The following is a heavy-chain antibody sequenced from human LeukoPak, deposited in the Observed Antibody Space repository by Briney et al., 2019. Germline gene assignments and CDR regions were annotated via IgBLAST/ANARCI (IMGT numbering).Heavy chain of an antibody. CDR2: INIEGSLK. CDR1: GFNFRRYW. Sequence: GGSLRLSCAASGFNFRRYWMHWFRQAPGKELVWVSRINIEGSLKAYAGSVEGRFTVSRDNARNTLFLQMSSLRVEDTGVYYCVRVGGDYDDRWDHWGQGTLVTVSS. V-gene: IGHV3-74*01. CDR3: VRVGGDYDDRWDH. D-gene: IGHD4-17*01. J-gene: IGHJ4*02.